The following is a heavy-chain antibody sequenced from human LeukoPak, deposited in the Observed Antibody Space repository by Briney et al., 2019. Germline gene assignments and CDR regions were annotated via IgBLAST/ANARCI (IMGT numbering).Heavy chain of an antibody. J-gene: IGHJ4*02. CDR2: IKQDGSKK. D-gene: IGHD5-24*01. CDR1: GFPFSSYW. V-gene: IGHV3-7*04. Sequence: GGSLRLSCVASGFPFSSYWVTWVRQAPGKGLEWVANIKQDGSKKSYVDSVKGRFTISRDNAKNSLYLQMNSLRAEDTAIYYCTRVGYIDEGVDYWGQGTLVTVSS. CDR3: TRVGYIDEGVDY.